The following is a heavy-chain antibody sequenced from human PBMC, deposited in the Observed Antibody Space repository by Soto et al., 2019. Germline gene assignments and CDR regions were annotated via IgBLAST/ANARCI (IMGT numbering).Heavy chain of an antibody. CDR1: GYTFTGYY. V-gene: IGHV1-2*02. D-gene: IGHD6-19*01. J-gene: IGHJ4*02. Sequence: GASVKVSCKASGYTFTGYYMHWVRQAPGQGLEWMGWINPNSGGTNYAQKFQGRVTMTRDTSISTAYMELSRLRSDDTAVYYCARVMTRYSSGWTLLNWGQGTLVTVSS. CDR2: INPNSGGT. CDR3: ARVMTRYSSGWTLLN.